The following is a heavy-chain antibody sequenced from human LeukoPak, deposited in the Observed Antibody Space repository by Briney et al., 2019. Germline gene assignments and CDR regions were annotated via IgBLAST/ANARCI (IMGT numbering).Heavy chain of an antibody. Sequence: GGSLRLSCAASGFTFRSYSMNWVRQAPGKGLEWVSYISSSSSTIYYADSVKGRFTISRDNAKNSLYLQMNSLRAEDTALYYCAKSRWGGYYPSYFDYWGQGTLVTVSS. D-gene: IGHD3-3*01. CDR2: ISSSSSTI. CDR1: GFTFRSYS. V-gene: IGHV3-48*04. CDR3: AKSRWGGYYPSYFDY. J-gene: IGHJ4*02.